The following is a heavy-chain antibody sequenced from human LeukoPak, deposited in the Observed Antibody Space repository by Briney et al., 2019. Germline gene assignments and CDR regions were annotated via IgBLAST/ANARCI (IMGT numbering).Heavy chain of an antibody. CDR2: IYPGDSDT. V-gene: IGHV5-51*01. CDR3: ARLPHYYYYYMDV. J-gene: IGHJ6*03. Sequence: GESLKISCKGSGYSFTNYWIGWVRQMPGKGLEWMGIIYPGDSDTRYSPSFQGQVTISADKFISTAFLQWNSLKASDTAMYYCARLPHYYYYYMDVWGKGTTVTVSS. CDR1: GYSFTNYW.